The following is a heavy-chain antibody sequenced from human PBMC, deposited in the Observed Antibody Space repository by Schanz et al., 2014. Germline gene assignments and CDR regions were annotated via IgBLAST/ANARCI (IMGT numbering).Heavy chain of an antibody. CDR1: GYTFNNHG. CDR3: ARGGFFDSTSFDS. D-gene: IGHD2-2*01. CDR2: MNPNSGNT. J-gene: IGHJ4*02. V-gene: IGHV1-8*02. Sequence: QVQLVQSGGEVKKPGASATVSCKASGYTFNNHGISWVRQAPGQGLEWMGWMNPNSGNTGYAQKFQGRVTMTRDTSTSTVNMELSSLRSEDTAVYYCARGGFFDSTSFDSWGQGTLVTVSS.